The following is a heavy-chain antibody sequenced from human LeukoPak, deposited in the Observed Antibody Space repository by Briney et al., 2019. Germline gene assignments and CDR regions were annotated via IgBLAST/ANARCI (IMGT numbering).Heavy chain of an antibody. J-gene: IGHJ4*02. Sequence: PSETLSLTCTVSGGSISSYYWSWIRQPPGKGLEWIGYIYYSGSTNYNPSLKSRVTISVDTSKNQFSLKLSSVTAADTAMYYCARGPYYYDSSGYYYYFDYWGQGTLVTVSS. CDR3: ARGPYYYDSSGYYYYFDY. D-gene: IGHD3-22*01. CDR1: GGSISSYY. V-gene: IGHV4-59*01. CDR2: IYYSGST.